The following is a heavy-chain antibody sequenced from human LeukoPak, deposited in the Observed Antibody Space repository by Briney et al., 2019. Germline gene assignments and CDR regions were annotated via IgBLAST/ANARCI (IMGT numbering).Heavy chain of an antibody. CDR2: IIPILGIA. CDR3: ARESRALETRDGYNYGFDY. V-gene: IGHV1-69*04. J-gene: IGHJ4*02. CDR1: GGTFSSYA. Sequence: ASVKVSCKASGGTFSSYAISWVRQAPGQGLEWMGRIIPILGIANYAQKFQGRVTITADKSTSTAYMELSSLRSEDTAVYYCARESRALETRDGYNYGFDYWGQGTLVTVSS. D-gene: IGHD5-24*01.